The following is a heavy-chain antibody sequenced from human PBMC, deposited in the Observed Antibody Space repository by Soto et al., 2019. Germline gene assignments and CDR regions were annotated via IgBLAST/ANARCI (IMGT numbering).Heavy chain of an antibody. J-gene: IGHJ6*02. CDR2: TRNKANSYTT. CDR3: TRNTAITIFGVVHYGMDV. Sequence: GGSLRLSCAVSGFTFSDHYMDWVRQAPGKGLEWVGRTRNKANSYTTEYAASVKGRFTISRDDSKNSLYLQMNSLKTEDTAVYYCTRNTAITIFGVVHYGMDVWGQGTTVTVSS. CDR1: GFTFSDHY. V-gene: IGHV3-72*01. D-gene: IGHD3-3*01.